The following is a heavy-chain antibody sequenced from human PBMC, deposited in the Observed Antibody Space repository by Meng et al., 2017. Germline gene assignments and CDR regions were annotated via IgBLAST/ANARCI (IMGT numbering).Heavy chain of an antibody. V-gene: IGHV4-34*01. CDR1: GGSFSGYY. CDR3: ARGVRLPDY. Sequence: GAGLLNPSETLSLTCAVYGGSFSGYYWCWIRQPPVKGLEWIGEINHSGSTNYNPSLKSRVTISVDTSKNQFSLKLSSVTAADTAVYYCARGVRLPDYWGQGTLVTVSS. D-gene: IGHD2-15*01. CDR2: INHSGST. J-gene: IGHJ4*02.